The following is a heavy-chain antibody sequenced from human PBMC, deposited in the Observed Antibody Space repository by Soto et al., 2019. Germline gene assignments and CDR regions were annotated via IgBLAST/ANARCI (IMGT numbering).Heavy chain of an antibody. CDR1: GFTFSNYA. D-gene: IGHD3-16*01. V-gene: IGHV3-30-3*01. Sequence: QVQLVESGGGVVQPGKTLRLSCAASGFTFSNYAMHWVRQTPGKGLEWVAVISSDGSNKIYADSVKGRFTISRDNSKNTISLPMSPVRRDDTAVYSCAEGGQTFARGVLHYSGMDVWRQGTTVTLSS. J-gene: IGHJ6*01. CDR2: ISSDGSNK. CDR3: AEGGQTFARGVLHYSGMDV.